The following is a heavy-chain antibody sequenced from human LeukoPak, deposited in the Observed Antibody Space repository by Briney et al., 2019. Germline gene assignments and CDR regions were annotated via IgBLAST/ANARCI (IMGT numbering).Heavy chain of an antibody. CDR2: LKSDGSST. J-gene: IGHJ4*02. V-gene: IGHV3-74*03. Sequence: GGSLRLACAASGXKLSSYYMDWVRQGPGKGLVSVSRLKSDGSSTKYADSVQGRFTISRDDAKNTLYLQMTSVRVEDAAVYYCARTTMETQYFDRWGQGTLVTVSS. D-gene: IGHD1-1*01. CDR3: ARTTMETQYFDR. CDR1: GXKLSSYY.